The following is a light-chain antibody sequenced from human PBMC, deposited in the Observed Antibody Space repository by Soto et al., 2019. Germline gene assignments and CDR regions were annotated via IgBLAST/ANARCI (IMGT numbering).Light chain of an antibody. Sequence: DIQMTQTQSTLSPSAAVRVTITFPPFQSATSYLNWYQHKPGKAPKLLIYAASSLQSGVPSRFSGSGSGTDFTLTISSLQPEDFATYYCQQSYNTPPTFGGGTKV. CDR1: QSATSY. J-gene: IGKJ4*01. CDR3: QQSYNTPPT. V-gene: IGKV1-39*01. CDR2: AAS.